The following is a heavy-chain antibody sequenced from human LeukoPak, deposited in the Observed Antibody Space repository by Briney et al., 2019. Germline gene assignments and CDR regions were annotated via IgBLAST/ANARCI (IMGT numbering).Heavy chain of an antibody. D-gene: IGHD1-26*01. V-gene: IGHV3-53*01. CDR3: AKATGYSGSYSGNFDY. CDR1: GFTVGSNY. CDR2: IYSGGST. J-gene: IGHJ4*02. Sequence: GGSLRLSCAASGFTVGSNYMSWVRQAPGKGLEWVSVIYSGGSTYYADSVKGRFTISRDNSKNTLYLQMNSRRAEDTAVYYCAKATGYSGSYSGNFDYWGQGTLVTVSS.